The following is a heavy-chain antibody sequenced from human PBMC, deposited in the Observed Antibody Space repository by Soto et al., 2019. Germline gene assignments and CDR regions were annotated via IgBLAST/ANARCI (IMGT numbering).Heavy chain of an antibody. Sequence: SVKVCCKASGGTFSSDTISWVRQAPGQGLEWMGRIIPILGIANYAQKFQGRVTITADKSTSTAYMELSSLRSEDTAVYYCASRLMELAVAPRDYWGQGTLVTVSS. CDR1: GGTFSSDT. CDR3: ASRLMELAVAPRDY. J-gene: IGHJ4*02. CDR2: IIPILGIA. V-gene: IGHV1-69*02. D-gene: IGHD6-19*01.